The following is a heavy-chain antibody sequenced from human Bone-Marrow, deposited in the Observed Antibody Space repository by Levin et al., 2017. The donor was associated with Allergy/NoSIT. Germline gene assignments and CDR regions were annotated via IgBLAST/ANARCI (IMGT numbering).Heavy chain of an antibody. D-gene: IGHD3-16*01. CDR1: GFTFSSYE. CDR2: ISSSGSTI. J-gene: IGHJ4*02. CDR3: AREFGYSFDY. Sequence: GGSLRLSCAASGFTFSSYEMNWVRQAPGKGLEWVSYISSSGSTIYYADSVKGRFTISRDNAKNSLYLQMNSLRAEDTAVYYCAREFGYSFDYWGQGTLVTVSS. V-gene: IGHV3-48*03.